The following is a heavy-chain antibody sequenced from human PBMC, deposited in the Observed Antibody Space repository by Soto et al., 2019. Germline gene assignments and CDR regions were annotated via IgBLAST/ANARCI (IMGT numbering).Heavy chain of an antibody. Sequence: GGSLRLSCAASGLTFSSYGMHWVRQAPGKGLEWVAVISYDGSNKNYADSVKGRFTISRDNSKNTVYLQMNSLRAEDTAVYYCAKDTYYHDSSGYYIYDYWGQGTLVTVSS. CDR1: GLTFSSYG. J-gene: IGHJ4*02. V-gene: IGHV3-30*18. CDR3: AKDTYYHDSSGYYIYDY. CDR2: ISYDGSNK. D-gene: IGHD3-22*01.